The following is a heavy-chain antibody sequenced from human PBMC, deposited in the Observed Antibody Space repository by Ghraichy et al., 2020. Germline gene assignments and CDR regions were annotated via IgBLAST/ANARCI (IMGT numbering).Heavy chain of an antibody. CDR1: GFTFSSYA. CDR3: ARDSAVAGTGWIGFDI. J-gene: IGHJ3*02. CDR2: ISYDGSNK. V-gene: IGHV3-30-3*01. Sequence: GGSLRLSCAASGFTFSSYAMHWVRQAPGKGLEWVAVISYDGSNKYYADSVKGRFTISRDNSKNTLYLQMNSLRAEDTAVYYCARDSAVAGTGWIGFDIWG. D-gene: IGHD6-19*01.